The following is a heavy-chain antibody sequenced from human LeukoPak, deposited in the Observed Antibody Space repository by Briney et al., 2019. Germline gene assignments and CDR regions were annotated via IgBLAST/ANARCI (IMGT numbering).Heavy chain of an antibody. CDR1: GGSISSSSYY. D-gene: IGHD3-16*01. V-gene: IGHV4-39*07. CDR3: ARLSGIYHRVGDRYFDD. Sequence: SETLSLTCTVSGGSISSSSYYWGWIRQPPGKGLEWIGSIYYSGSTYYNPSLKSRVTISVDTSKNQFSLKLSSVTAADTAVYHCARLSGIYHRVGDRYFDDWGQGTLVAVS. CDR2: IYYSGST. J-gene: IGHJ4*02.